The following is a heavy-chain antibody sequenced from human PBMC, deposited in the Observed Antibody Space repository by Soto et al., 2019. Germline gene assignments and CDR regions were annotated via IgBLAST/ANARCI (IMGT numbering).Heavy chain of an antibody. V-gene: IGHV4-39*01. CDR3: ARQRTTVATQAYFDH. J-gene: IGHJ4*02. D-gene: IGHD2-21*02. CDR2: IYYSGRT. Sequence: SETLTLTCIVSGESISSSSYYWGWIRQPPGKGLEWIGSIYYSGRTYYNPSFKSRVTISIDTSKNQFSLKLSSVTATDTAVYYCARQRTTVATQAYFDHWGQGALVTVSS. CDR1: GESISSSSYY.